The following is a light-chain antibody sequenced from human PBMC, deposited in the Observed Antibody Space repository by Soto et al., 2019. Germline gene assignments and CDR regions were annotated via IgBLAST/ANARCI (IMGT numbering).Light chain of an antibody. V-gene: IGKV3-20*01. CDR3: QQYATSWT. CDR2: GAF. CDR1: QTVSSNY. Sequence: EIVLTQSPGTLSLSAGERATLSCRASQTVSSNYLAWYQQKSGQAPRLVIYGAFIGATGIPDRFSGSGSGTDFTLTISRLEPEDFAVYYCQQYATSWTFGQGTRVEIK. J-gene: IGKJ1*01.